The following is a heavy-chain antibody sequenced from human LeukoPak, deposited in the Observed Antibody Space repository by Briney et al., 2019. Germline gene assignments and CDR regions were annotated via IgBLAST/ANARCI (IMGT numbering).Heavy chain of an antibody. Sequence: ASVKDSCKASGYTFTTYALHWVRQAPGQRLQWMGWINAANGNTKYSQEFQGRLTITTDTPASTAYMELSSLRSDDLAVYYCARYDGPMTAFDIWGQGTMVTVSS. CDR1: GYTFTTYA. D-gene: IGHD3-22*01. J-gene: IGHJ3*02. V-gene: IGHV1-3*03. CDR3: ARYDGPMTAFDI. CDR2: INAANGNT.